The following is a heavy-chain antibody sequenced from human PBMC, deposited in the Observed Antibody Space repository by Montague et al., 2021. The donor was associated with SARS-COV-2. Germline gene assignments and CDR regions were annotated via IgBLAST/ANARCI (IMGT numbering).Heavy chain of an antibody. J-gene: IGHJ6*02. Sequence: SETLSLTCTVSGDSISSYHWTWIRQPPGKGLEWIGRITDSGSTIXXPSLKSRVTISVDTSKNQFSLNLSSMIAADTAIYYCTGDREIVAADNDYYGMDYWGPGTTVTVSS. D-gene: IGHD6-13*01. CDR3: TGDREIVAADNDYYGMDY. V-gene: IGHV4-59*01. CDR1: GDSISSYH. CDR2: ITDSGST.